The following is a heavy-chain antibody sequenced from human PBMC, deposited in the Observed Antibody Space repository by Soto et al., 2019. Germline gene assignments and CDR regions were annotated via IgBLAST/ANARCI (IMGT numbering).Heavy chain of an antibody. CDR3: AKHPDCYRHTCYSAEFDP. V-gene: IGHV4-61*05. CDR1: GDTISTGGYT. Sequence: SETLSLTCDVSGDTISTGGYTWAWIRQPPGKGLEWIGYIYYSGRTSYNPSLKSRVTISVDTSKNQFSLKLSSVTAADTAVNYCAKHPDCYRHTCYSAEFDP. CDR2: IYYSGRT. D-gene: IGHD3-16*02. J-gene: IGHJ5*02.